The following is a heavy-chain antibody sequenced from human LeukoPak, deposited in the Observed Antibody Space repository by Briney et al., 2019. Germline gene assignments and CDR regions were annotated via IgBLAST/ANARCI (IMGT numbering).Heavy chain of an antibody. V-gene: IGHV3-30-3*01. CDR2: ISYDGSNE. Sequence: PGRSLRLSCAASGFTFSTYAMDWVRQAPGEGLEWVAFISYDGSNEYYADSVKGRFTISRDNSDNTLYLQMNSLRAEDTAVYYCAKDSATVGGPDFGEWGQGTLVTVSS. D-gene: IGHD2/OR15-2a*01. CDR1: GFTFSTYA. J-gene: IGHJ4*02. CDR3: AKDSATVGGPDFGE.